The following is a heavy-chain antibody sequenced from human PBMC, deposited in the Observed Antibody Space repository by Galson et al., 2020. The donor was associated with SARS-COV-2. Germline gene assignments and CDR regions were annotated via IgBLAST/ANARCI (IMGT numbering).Heavy chain of an antibody. J-gene: IGHJ1*01. CDR3: ARASDYDSGGESIQH. Sequence: GGSLRLSCAASGFTFRSFGMHWVRQAPGKGLEWVAVIWYDGSNKYYVDSVKGRFTISRDNSKNTLYLQMNNLRAEDTALYYCARASDYDSGGESIQHWGQGTLVTVSS. CDR2: IWYDGSNK. CDR1: GFTFRSFG. V-gene: IGHV3-33*01. D-gene: IGHD3-22*01.